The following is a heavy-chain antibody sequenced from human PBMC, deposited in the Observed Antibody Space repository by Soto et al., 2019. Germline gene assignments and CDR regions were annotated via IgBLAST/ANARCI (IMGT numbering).Heavy chain of an antibody. V-gene: IGHV4-39*01. CDR3: ARQGTMIVVVNYFDF. CDR2: IYHSGST. J-gene: IGHJ4*02. Sequence: SETLSLPYTVSGGSIVGGGYYWSWIRQHPGKGLEWIGYIYHSGSTYYNPSLKSRVTISVDTSKNQFSLKLSSVTAADTAVYYCARQGTMIVVVNYFDFWGQGPLVTVSS. CDR1: GGSIVGGGYY. D-gene: IGHD3-22*01.